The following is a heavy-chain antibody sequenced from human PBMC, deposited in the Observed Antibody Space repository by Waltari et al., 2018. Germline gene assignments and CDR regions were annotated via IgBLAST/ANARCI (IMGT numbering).Heavy chain of an antibody. J-gene: IGHJ6*02. V-gene: IGHV4-59*08. CDR3: ARLGSGTFYYGMDV. CDR1: GGSIRSYY. Sequence: QVQLQESGPGLVKPSETLSLTCTVSGGSIRSYYWSWLRQPPGKGLEWIGYIYYSGSTNYNPSLKSRVTMSVDTSKSQFSLKVNSVTAADTAVYYCARLGSGTFYYGMDVWGPGTTVTVSS. D-gene: IGHD1-26*01. CDR2: IYYSGST.